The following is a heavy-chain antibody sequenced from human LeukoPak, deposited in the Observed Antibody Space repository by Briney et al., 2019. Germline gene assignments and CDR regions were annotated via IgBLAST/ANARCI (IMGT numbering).Heavy chain of an antibody. D-gene: IGHD6-19*01. CDR2: IYYSGST. V-gene: IGHV4-59*08. CDR3: ARGSYSSGWYRGVYYFDY. J-gene: IGHJ4*02. Sequence: PSETLSLTCTVSGGSISSYYWSWIRQPPGKGLEWIGYIYYSGSTNYNPSLKSRVTISVATSKTQFSLKVYSVTAADTAMYYCARGSYSSGWYRGVYYFDYWGQGILVTVSS. CDR1: GGSISSYY.